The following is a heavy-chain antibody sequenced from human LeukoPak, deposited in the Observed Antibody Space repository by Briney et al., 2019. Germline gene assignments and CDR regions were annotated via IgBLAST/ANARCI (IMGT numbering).Heavy chain of an antibody. CDR3: AGLRITMVRGVIGYYGMDV. Sequence: ASVKVSCKASGGTFSSYAISWVRQAPGQGLEWMGGIIPIFGTANYAQKFQGRVTITADESTSTAYMELSSLRSEDTAVYYCAGLRITMVRGVIGYYGMDVWGQGTTVTVSS. CDR1: GGTFSSYA. J-gene: IGHJ6*02. D-gene: IGHD3-10*01. CDR2: IIPIFGTA. V-gene: IGHV1-69*01.